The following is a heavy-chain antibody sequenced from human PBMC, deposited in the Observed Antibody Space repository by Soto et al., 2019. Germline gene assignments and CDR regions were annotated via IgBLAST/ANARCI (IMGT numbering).Heavy chain of an antibody. CDR3: ASLTTVVTPGVFDI. CDR1: GYSFTSYW. D-gene: IGHD4-17*01. Sequence: GESLKISCKGSGYSFTSYWIGWVRQMPGKSLEWMGIIYPGDSDTRYTPSFQGRVTFSADNSIGTAYLRWSSLKASDTAIFYCASLTTVVTPGVFDIWGQGTMVTVPS. J-gene: IGHJ3*02. CDR2: IYPGDSDT. V-gene: IGHV5-51*01.